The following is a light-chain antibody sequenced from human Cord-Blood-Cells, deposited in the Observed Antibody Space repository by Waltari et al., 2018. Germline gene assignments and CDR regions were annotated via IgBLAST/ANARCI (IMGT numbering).Light chain of an antibody. Sequence: QSALTQPRSVSGSPGQSATISCTGTSSDVVGYNFVSWYQQQPGKAPNLMIYDVSKRPAGVPARFSGSRSGNTASLTISGLQAEDEADYYCCSYAGSYVFGTGTKFTVL. CDR2: DVS. CDR1: SSDVVGYNF. CDR3: CSYAGSYV. V-gene: IGLV2-11*01. J-gene: IGLJ1*01.